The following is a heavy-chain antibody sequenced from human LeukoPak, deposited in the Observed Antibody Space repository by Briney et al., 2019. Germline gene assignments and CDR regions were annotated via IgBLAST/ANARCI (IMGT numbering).Heavy chain of an antibody. CDR3: ARDGVQQWLSYYFEY. D-gene: IGHD5-18*01. CDR1: GFTFSSYA. CDR2: ISFDGGNK. J-gene: IGHJ4*02. Sequence: PGGSLRLCCAASGFTFSSYAMHWARQAPGKGLEWVAVISFDGGNKYYADSVKGRFTSSRDNFKDTLYLQMNSLRPEDTAVYYCARDGVQQWLSYYFEYWGQGTLVTVSS. V-gene: IGHV3-30*04.